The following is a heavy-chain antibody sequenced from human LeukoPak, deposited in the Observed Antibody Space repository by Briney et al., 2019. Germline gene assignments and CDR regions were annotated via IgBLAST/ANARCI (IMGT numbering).Heavy chain of an antibody. CDR3: ASDYCINGVCCPH. D-gene: IGHD2-8*01. CDR2: IYSGGST. J-gene: IGHJ4*02. CDR1: GFTVSSNY. Sequence: PGGSLRLSCAASGFTVSSNYMSWVRQAPGKGLEWVSVIYSGGSTYYADSVKGRFTISRDNSKNTLYLQMNSLRAEDTAVYYCASDYCINGVCCPHWGQGTLVTVSS. V-gene: IGHV3-53*01.